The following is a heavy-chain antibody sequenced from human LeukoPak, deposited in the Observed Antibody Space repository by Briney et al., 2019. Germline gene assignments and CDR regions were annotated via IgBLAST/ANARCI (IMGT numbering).Heavy chain of an antibody. V-gene: IGHV3-23*01. CDR1: GFTFSSYA. CDR2: ISGSGGST. J-gene: IGHJ4*02. Sequence: QAGGSLRLSCAASGFTFSSYAMSWVRQAPGKGLEWVSAISGSGGSTYYADSVKGRFTISRDNSKNPLYLQMNSLRAEDTAVYYCAKDPPLFHCGGDCYYFDYWGQGTLVTVSS. CDR3: AKDPPLFHCGGDCYYFDY. D-gene: IGHD2-21*02.